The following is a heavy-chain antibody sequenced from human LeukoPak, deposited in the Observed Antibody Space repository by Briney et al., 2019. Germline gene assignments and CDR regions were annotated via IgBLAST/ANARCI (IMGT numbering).Heavy chain of an antibody. CDR1: GGSFSGYY. V-gene: IGHV4-34*01. J-gene: IGHJ4*02. D-gene: IGHD4-23*01. CDR3: ARVSRGNSVGGDY. CDR2: INHSGST. Sequence: PSETLSLTCVVYGGSFSGYYWSWIRQPPGKGLEWIGEINHSGSTNYNPSLKSRATISVDTSKNQFSLKLSSVTAADTAMYYCARVSRGNSVGGDYWGQGTLVTVSS.